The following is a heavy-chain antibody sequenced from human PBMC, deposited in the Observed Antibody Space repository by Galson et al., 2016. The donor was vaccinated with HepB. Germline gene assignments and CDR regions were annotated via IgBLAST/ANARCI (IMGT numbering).Heavy chain of an antibody. CDR2: IGGRGETF. D-gene: IGHD3-22*01. J-gene: IGHJ4*02. Sequence: SLRLSCAASGFIFTNYAMSWVRQAPGKGLEWVSTIGGRGETFFYADSVKGRFTISRDNSKDAVFLQMNSLRAADTAVYYCAKGRNYYDNSGYFADWGQGTLVTVSS. V-gene: IGHV3-23*01. CDR3: AKGRNYYDNSGYFAD. CDR1: GFIFTNYA.